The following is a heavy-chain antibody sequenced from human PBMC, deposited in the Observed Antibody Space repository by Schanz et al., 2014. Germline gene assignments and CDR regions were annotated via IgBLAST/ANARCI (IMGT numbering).Heavy chain of an antibody. CDR1: GYTFSSYG. D-gene: IGHD5-12*01. CDR2: INGYNGHT. Sequence: QVQLVQSGTQVKKPGASVKVSCKASGYTFSSYGITWVRQAPGQGLEWMRWINGYNGHTLYAQKFQGRVTMTTDTSTSTSYMELTSLRFDDTAVYYCARDFSAYVGNYFDYWGQGTLXTVSS. V-gene: IGHV1-18*01. CDR3: ARDFSAYVGNYFDY. J-gene: IGHJ4*02.